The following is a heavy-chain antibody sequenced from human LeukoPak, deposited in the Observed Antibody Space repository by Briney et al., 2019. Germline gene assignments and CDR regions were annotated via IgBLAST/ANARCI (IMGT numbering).Heavy chain of an antibody. D-gene: IGHD3-22*01. Sequence: SVKVSFKASGGTFSSYAISWVRQAPGQGLEWMGGIIPIFGTANYAQKFQGRVTITADKSTSTAYMELSSLRSEDTAVYYCARLLGSSGYYGSYMNYWGQGTLVTVSS. CDR3: ARLLGSSGYYGSYMNY. J-gene: IGHJ4*02. CDR2: IIPIFGTA. V-gene: IGHV1-69*06. CDR1: GGTFSSYA.